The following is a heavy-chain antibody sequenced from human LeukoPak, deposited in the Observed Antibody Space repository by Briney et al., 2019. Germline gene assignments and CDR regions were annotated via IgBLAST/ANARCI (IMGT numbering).Heavy chain of an antibody. V-gene: IGHV4-59*01. CDR3: ARDKDYYYYYMDV. J-gene: IGHJ6*03. CDR1: GASISSYY. CDR2: IYYSGST. Sequence: SETLSLTCTVSGASISSYYWSWIRQPPGKGLEWIGYIYYSGSTNYNPSLKSRVTISVDMSKNQFSLKLSSVIAADTAVYYCARDKDYYYYYMDVWGKGTTVTVSS.